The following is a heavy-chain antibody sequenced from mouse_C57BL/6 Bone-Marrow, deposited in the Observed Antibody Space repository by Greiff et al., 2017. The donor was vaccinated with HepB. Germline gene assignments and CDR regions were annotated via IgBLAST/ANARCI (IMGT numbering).Heavy chain of an antibody. Sequence: QVQLQQPGAELVKPGASVKLSCKASGYTFTSYWMHWVKQRPGQGLEWIGMIHPNSGNTNYNEKFKSKATLTVDKSSSTAYMQLSSLTSEDSAVYYCASRYYYGSRHYFDYWGQGTTLTVSS. J-gene: IGHJ2*01. CDR3: ASRYYYGSRHYFDY. V-gene: IGHV1-64*01. CDR2: IHPNSGNT. CDR1: GYTFTSYW. D-gene: IGHD1-1*01.